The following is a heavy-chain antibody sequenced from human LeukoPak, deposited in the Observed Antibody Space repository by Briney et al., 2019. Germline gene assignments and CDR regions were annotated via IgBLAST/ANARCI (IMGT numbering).Heavy chain of an antibody. J-gene: IGHJ4*02. D-gene: IGHD6-13*01. CDR2: ITSSSSNI. Sequence: GGSLRLSCAVSGFTFNSYSMSWVRQPPGKGLEWVSSITSSSSNIHYADSVKGRFTTFRDSAKNSLYLQMNNLRAEDTAMYYCARAIGATAGDFDYWGQGTLVTVSS. CDR3: ARAIGATAGDFDY. V-gene: IGHV3-21*01. CDR1: GFTFNSYS.